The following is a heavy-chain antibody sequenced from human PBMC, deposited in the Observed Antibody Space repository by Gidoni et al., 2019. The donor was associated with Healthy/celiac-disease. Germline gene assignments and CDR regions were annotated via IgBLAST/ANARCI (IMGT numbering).Heavy chain of an antibody. V-gene: IGHV3-66*01. CDR1: GFTVSSNY. Sequence: EVQLVESGGGLVQPGGSLRLSCAASGFTVSSNYMSWVRQAPGKGLEWVSVIYSGGSTYYADSVKGRFTISRDNSKNTLYLQMNSLRAEDTAVYYCARDRPTTYGMDVWGQGTTVTVSS. D-gene: IGHD4-17*01. CDR2: IYSGGST. CDR3: ARDRPTTYGMDV. J-gene: IGHJ6*02.